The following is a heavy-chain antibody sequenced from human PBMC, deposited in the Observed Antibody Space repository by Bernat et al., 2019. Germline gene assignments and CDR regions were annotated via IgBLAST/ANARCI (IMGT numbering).Heavy chain of an antibody. Sequence: EVQLVESGGGLVQPGGSLKLSCAASGFTFSGSVMHWVRQASGKGLEWVGRIRSKANNDATRYAASVKGRLTISRDDSKSTAYLQMNSLKAEDTAVYYCTRLEDGYNFLVNWGQGTLVTVSS. CDR2: IRSKANNDAT. CDR3: TRLEDGYNFLVN. J-gene: IGHJ1*01. CDR1: GFTFSGSV. V-gene: IGHV3-73*01. D-gene: IGHD5-24*01.